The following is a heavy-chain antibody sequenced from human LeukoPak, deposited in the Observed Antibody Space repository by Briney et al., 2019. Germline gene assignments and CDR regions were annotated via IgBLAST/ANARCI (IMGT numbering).Heavy chain of an antibody. CDR2: ISAYNGNT. CDR1: GYTFTDYH. V-gene: IGHV1-18*04. Sequence: ASVKVSCKASGYTFTDYHIHWVRQAPGQGLEWMGWISAYNGNTNYAQKLQGRVTMTTDTSTSTAYMELRSLRSDDTAVYYCARDPSIFGVVTSYGMDVWGQGTTVTVSS. J-gene: IGHJ6*02. D-gene: IGHD3-3*01. CDR3: ARDPSIFGVVTSYGMDV.